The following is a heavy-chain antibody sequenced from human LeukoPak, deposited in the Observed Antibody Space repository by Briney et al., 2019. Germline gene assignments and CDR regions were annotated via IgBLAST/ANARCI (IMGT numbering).Heavy chain of an antibody. CDR2: ISYDGSNK. V-gene: IGHV3-30*04. D-gene: IGHD6-13*01. Sequence: GGSLRLSCAASGFTFSSYAMHWVRQAPGKGLEWVAVISYDGSNKYYADSVKGRFTISRDNSENTLYLQMNSLRAEDTAVYYCAKDFGLRYSNTWYYYFDSWGQGTLVTVSS. CDR1: GFTFSSYA. J-gene: IGHJ4*02. CDR3: AKDFGLRYSNTWYYYFDS.